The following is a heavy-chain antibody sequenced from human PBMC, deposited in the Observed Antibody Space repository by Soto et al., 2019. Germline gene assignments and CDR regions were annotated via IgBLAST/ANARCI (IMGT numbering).Heavy chain of an antibody. V-gene: IGHV3-11*01. J-gene: IGHJ4*02. D-gene: IGHD3-22*01. CDR2: ISSSGSTI. CDR1: GFTFSDYY. Sequence: GGSLRLSCAASGFTFSDYYMSWIRQAPGKGLEWVSYISSSGSTIYYADSVKGRFTISRDNAKNSLYLQMNSLRAEDTAVYYCASQYYYDSSIDYWGQGTLVTVSS. CDR3: ASQYYYDSSIDY.